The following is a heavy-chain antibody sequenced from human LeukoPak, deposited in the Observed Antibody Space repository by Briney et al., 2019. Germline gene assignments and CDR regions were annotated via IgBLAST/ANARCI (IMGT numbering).Heavy chain of an antibody. CDR3: ARAYCSGGSCYRYYYYGMDV. CDR1: GGTFSSHA. V-gene: IGHV1-69*13. CDR2: IIPIFGTA. J-gene: IGHJ6*04. D-gene: IGHD2-15*01. Sequence: SVKVSCKASGGTFSSHAISWVRQAPGQGLEWMGGIIPIFGTANYAQKLQGRVTITADESTSTAYMELSSLRSEDTAVYYCARAYCSGGSCYRYYYYGMDVWGKGTTVTVSS.